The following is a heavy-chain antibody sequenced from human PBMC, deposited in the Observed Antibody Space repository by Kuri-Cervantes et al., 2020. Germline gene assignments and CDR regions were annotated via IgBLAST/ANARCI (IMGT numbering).Heavy chain of an antibody. CDR1: GYSISSGYF. V-gene: IGHV4-38-2*01. Sequence: GSLRLSCAVSGYSISSGYFWGWVRQPPGKGLEWIGSIYHSGSTYYNPSLKSRVTISVDTSKKQFSLKLTSVTAADTAVYYCARSRPRNRSCSSPSCLASGFFDVWGKGTTVTVSS. CDR2: IYHSGST. D-gene: IGHD2-2*01. CDR3: ARSRPRNRSCSSPSCLASGFFDV. J-gene: IGHJ6*04.